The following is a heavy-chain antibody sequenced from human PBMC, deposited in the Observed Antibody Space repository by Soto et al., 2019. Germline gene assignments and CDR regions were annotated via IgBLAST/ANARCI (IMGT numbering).Heavy chain of an antibody. CDR1: GGSVSSGTYY. CDR3: ARQNSGGNWLDP. Sequence: QVQLQESGPGLVKPSETLSLTCIVSGGSVSSGTYYWTWIRQPPGKGLEWIGYISYSGSTNYNPSLKSRVTISADTSKNQFSLKLNSVTAADTAVYYCARQNSGGNWLDPWGQGTLVTVSS. CDR2: ISYSGST. D-gene: IGHD2-15*01. J-gene: IGHJ5*02. V-gene: IGHV4-61*01.